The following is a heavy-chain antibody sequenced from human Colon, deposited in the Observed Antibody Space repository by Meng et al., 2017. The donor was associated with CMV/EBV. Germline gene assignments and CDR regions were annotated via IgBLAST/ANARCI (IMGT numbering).Heavy chain of an antibody. CDR1: GFTFTDNY. D-gene: IGHD2-21*01. J-gene: IGHJ5*02. CDR3: ARVWRGRWFAP. V-gene: IGHV3-72*01. CDR2: ISNKANSYTT. Sequence: ATGFTFTDNYMDWVRLATGKGMEWVGRISNKANSYTTEYAASVKGRFTISRDDSKNSVYLQMNSLKTEDTAVYYCARVWRGRWFAPWGQGTLVTVSS.